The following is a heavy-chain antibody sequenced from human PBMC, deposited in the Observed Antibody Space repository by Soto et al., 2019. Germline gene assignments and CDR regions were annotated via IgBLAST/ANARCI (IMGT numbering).Heavy chain of an antibody. D-gene: IGHD3-22*01. Sequence: SETLSLTCTVPGGSINSGDYYWSWIRQPPGKGLEWIGYIYYSGSTYHNPSLKSRINISVGTSKNQFSLKLSSVTAADTAVYYCATVPTYYYDRSGYANAFDMWGQGTMVTVSS. CDR3: ATVPTYYYDRSGYANAFDM. CDR1: GGSINSGDYY. CDR2: IYYSGST. J-gene: IGHJ3*02. V-gene: IGHV4-30-4*01.